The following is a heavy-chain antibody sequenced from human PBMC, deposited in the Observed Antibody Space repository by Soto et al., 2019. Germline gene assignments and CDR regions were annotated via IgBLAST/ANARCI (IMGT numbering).Heavy chain of an antibody. CDR1: GNSGSNNSAA. CDR2: TYYRSKWYN. CDR3: ARWIQGSHAFEI. J-gene: IGHJ3*02. Sequence: SRSLTCGVSGNSGSNNSAAGNLIRQSPSRGLEWLGRTYYRSKWYNDYAVSVKSRITINPDTSKNQFSLQLNSVTPEDTAVYYCARWIQGSHAFEIWGQGTMV. D-gene: IGHD5-18*01. V-gene: IGHV6-1*01.